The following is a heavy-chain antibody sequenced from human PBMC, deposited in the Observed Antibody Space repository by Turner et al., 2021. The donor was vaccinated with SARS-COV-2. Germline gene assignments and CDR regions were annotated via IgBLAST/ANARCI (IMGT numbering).Heavy chain of an antibody. Sequence: EVQLVESGGGLVPPGGSLRLSCAASGVTVSRNYMSWVGQAPGKGLEWVSVIYSGGSTFYAESLKGRFTISRHNSKNTLYLQMNSLRAEDTAVYYCARDLLAYGMDVWGQGTTVTVSS. J-gene: IGHJ6*02. D-gene: IGHD3-3*02. CDR1: GVTVSRNY. CDR3: ARDLLAYGMDV. V-gene: IGHV3-53*04. CDR2: IYSGGST.